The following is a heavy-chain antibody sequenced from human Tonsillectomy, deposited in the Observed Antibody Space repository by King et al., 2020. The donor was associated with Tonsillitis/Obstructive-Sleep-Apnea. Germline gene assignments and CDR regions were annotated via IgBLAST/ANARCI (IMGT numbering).Heavy chain of an antibody. CDR3: ARDGDYSNTNYFDY. CDR1: GGSISSNTYY. CDR2: IYYSGST. J-gene: IGHJ4*02. Sequence: QLQLQESGPGLVKPSETLSLTCTVSGGSISSNTYYWDWIRQPPGKGLEWIGSIYYSGSTYCNPSLKSRVTISVDTSKNQFSLKLSSVTAADTAVYYCARDGDYSNTNYFDYWGQGTLVTVSS. V-gene: IGHV4-39*02. D-gene: IGHD6-13*01.